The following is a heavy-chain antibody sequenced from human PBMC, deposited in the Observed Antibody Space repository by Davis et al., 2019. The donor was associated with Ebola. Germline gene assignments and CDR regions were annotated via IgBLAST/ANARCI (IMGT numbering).Heavy chain of an antibody. CDR1: GGSISSHY. J-gene: IGHJ1*01. V-gene: IGHV4-59*11. Sequence: SETLSLTCTVSGGSISSHYWSWIRQPPGKGLEWIGYIYYSGSTNYNPSLKSRVTISVNTSKNQFSLKLSSVTAADTAVYYCARESSEYFHHWGQGTLVTVSS. CDR3: ARESSEYFHH. CDR2: IYYSGST.